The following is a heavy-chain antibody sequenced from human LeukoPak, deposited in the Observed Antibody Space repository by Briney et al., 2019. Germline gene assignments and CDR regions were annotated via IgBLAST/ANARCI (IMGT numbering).Heavy chain of an antibody. V-gene: IGHV4-39*01. J-gene: IGHJ4*02. D-gene: IGHD5-24*01. CDR1: GGSVSSGSYY. CDR3: ARTPRDGYNSPYFDY. CDR2: IYYSGNT. Sequence: SETLSLTCTVSGGSVSSGSYYWSWIRQPPGKGLEWIGSIYYSGNTYYNPSLKSRVTISVDTSKNQFSLKLSSMTAADTAVYYCARTPRDGYNSPYFDYWGQGTLVTVSS.